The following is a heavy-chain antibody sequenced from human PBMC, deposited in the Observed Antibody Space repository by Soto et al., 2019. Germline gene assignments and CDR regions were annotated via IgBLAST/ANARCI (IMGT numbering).Heavy chain of an antibody. Sequence: QLQLHESGPGLVKPSETLSLTCNVSGDSIGSFYWSWIRQSAGKGLEWIGRVYSTGGVTYNPALNGRVTISPDSSNTHVSLEMNAVTAADTAVYFCARDLSGTGLDTWGRGTRVSVSS. D-gene: IGHD1-26*01. J-gene: IGHJ6*02. V-gene: IGHV4-4*07. CDR1: GDSIGSFY. CDR3: ARDLSGTGLDT. CDR2: VYSTGGV.